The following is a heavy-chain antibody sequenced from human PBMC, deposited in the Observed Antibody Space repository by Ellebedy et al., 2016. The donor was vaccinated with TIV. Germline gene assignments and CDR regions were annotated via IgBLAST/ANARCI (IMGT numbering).Heavy chain of an antibody. CDR1: GFTFSSYA. D-gene: IGHD3-22*01. CDR2: ISNTGSRT. Sequence: PGGSLRLSCAASGFTFSSYAMSWVRQAPGKGLEWVSTISNTGSRTYYADSVEGRFTIPRDNAKNTQYLQMNSLRAEDTAVYYCARGAPYESSGADYWGQGTLVTVSS. V-gene: IGHV3-23*01. CDR3: ARGAPYESSGADY. J-gene: IGHJ4*02.